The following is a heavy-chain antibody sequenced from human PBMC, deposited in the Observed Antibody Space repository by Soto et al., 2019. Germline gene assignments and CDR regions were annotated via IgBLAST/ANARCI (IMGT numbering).Heavy chain of an antibody. D-gene: IGHD2-15*01. CDR1: GFTFSSYG. J-gene: IGHJ4*02. CDR3: AKDRELKLPTPDFDY. Sequence: GGSLRLSCAASGFTFSSYGMHWVRQAPGKGLEWVAVISYDGSNKYYADSVKGRFTISRDNSKNTLYLQMNSLRAEDTAVYYCAKDRELKLPTPDFDYWGQGTLVTVSS. V-gene: IGHV3-30*18. CDR2: ISYDGSNK.